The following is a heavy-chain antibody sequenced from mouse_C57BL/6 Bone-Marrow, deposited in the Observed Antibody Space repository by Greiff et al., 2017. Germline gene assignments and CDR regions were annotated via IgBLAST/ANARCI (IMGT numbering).Heavy chain of an antibody. CDR3: ARPSIYYYGSSPEYYAMDY. J-gene: IGHJ4*01. CDR2: IRSGGSYT. CDR1: GFTFSSSG. Sequence: DVKLVESGGDLVKPGGSLKLSCAASGFTFSSSGMSWVRQTPDKRLEWVATIRSGGSYTYYPDSVKGRVTISRDNAKNTLYLQMSSLKSEDTAMYYCARPSIYYYGSSPEYYAMDYWGQGTSVTVSS. D-gene: IGHD1-1*01. V-gene: IGHV5-6*02.